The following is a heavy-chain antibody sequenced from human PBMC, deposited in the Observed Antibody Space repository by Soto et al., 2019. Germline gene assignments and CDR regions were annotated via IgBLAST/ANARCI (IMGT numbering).Heavy chain of an antibody. CDR2: VYYRGRS. J-gene: IGHJ4*02. D-gene: IGHD4-17*01. CDR1: GGSVTNSSYY. Sequence: KTSETLSLTCTVSGGSVTNSSYYWGWIRQSPGKGLEWIGSVYYRGRSYSKSSVKSRVTISVDTSKNRFSPSLNSVTASDTAVYFCVSQRTTVPTQAYFDYWGPGALVTVSS. V-gene: IGHV4-39*01. CDR3: VSQRTTVPTQAYFDY.